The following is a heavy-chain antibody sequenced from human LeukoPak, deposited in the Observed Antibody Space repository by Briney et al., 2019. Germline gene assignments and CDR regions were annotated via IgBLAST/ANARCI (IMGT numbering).Heavy chain of an antibody. CDR1: GYTFTGYY. CDR2: IKPNSGGT. J-gene: IGHJ5*02. CDR3: ANSGYDYNWFDP. Sequence: ASVKVSCKASGYTFTGYYLNWVRQAPGQGLEWMGWIKPNSGGTTYAQKFQRRVTMTRDTSISTAYMVLSRLRSDDTAVYYCANSGYDYNWFDPWGRGTLVTVSS. D-gene: IGHD5-12*01. V-gene: IGHV1-2*02.